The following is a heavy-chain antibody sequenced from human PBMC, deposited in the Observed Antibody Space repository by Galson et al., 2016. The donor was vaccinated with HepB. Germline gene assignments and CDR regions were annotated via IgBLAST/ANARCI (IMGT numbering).Heavy chain of an antibody. CDR3: ARVEITMVRGVPYYNYGMDV. V-gene: IGHV4-31*03. CDR1: GGSIRSGGYF. J-gene: IGHJ6*02. D-gene: IGHD3-10*01. Sequence: TLSLTCTVPGGSIRSGGYFWNWIRQHPGKGLEWIGNIYHSGSTYYNPSLKSRATISLDTSNNQFPLRLTSVTAADTAVYHCARVEITMVRGVPYYNYGMDVWGQGTTVTVSS. CDR2: IYHSGST.